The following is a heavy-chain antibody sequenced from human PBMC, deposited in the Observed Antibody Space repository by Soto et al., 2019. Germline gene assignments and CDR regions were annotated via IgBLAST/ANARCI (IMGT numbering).Heavy chain of an antibody. CDR2: IIPIFGTA. J-gene: IGHJ6*02. CDR1: GGTFSSYA. V-gene: IGHV1-69*12. CDR3: ASPPTTGNYYYYGMDV. Sequence: QVQLVQSGAEVKKPGSSVKVSCKASGGTFSSYAIRWVRQAAGQGLEWMGGIIPIFGTANYAQKFQGRVTITADESTSTAYMELSSLRSEDTAVYYCASPPTTGNYYYYGMDVWGQGTTVTVSS. D-gene: IGHD4-17*01.